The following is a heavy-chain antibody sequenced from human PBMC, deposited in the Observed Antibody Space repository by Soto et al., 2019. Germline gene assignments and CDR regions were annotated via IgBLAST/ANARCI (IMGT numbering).Heavy chain of an antibody. Sequence: EVQLLESGGGLVQPGGSLRLSCAASGFTFSNYAMSWVRQAPGKGLEWVSGISYSGGSTYYADSVKGRFTISRDNSKNTLYLQMNSLRAADTAVYYCAKDRARAYCTSTSCYGDYYYYMDVWGKGTTVTVSS. CDR2: ISYSGGST. D-gene: IGHD2-2*01. J-gene: IGHJ6*03. CDR3: AKDRARAYCTSTSCYGDYYYYMDV. V-gene: IGHV3-23*01. CDR1: GFTFSNYA.